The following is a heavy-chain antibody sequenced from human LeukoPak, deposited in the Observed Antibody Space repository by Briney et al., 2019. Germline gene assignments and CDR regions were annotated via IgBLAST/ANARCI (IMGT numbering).Heavy chain of an antibody. D-gene: IGHD3-10*01. Sequence: PGGSLRLSCAASGFTVSSNYMSWVRQAPGKGLEWVSVIYSGGSTYYADSVKGRFTISRDNAKNSLYLQMNSLRVEDTAVYYCAREGSGESWPTLDIWGQGTMVTVSS. V-gene: IGHV3-66*01. CDR3: AREGSGESWPTLDI. CDR2: IYSGGST. J-gene: IGHJ3*02. CDR1: GFTVSSNY.